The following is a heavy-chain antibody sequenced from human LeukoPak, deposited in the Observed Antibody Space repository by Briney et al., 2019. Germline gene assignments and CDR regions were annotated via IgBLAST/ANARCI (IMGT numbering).Heavy chain of an antibody. CDR1: GYTFTSYA. V-gene: IGHV1-3*01. Sequence: GASVKVSCKASGYTFTSYAMHWVRQAPGQRLEWMGWINAGNGNTKYSQKFQGRVTITRDTSASTAYMELSSLRSEDTAVYYCARGRPTGPRGNYFDYWGQGTLVTVSS. CDR2: INAGNGNT. CDR3: ARGRPTGPRGNYFDY. J-gene: IGHJ4*02. D-gene: IGHD1-1*01.